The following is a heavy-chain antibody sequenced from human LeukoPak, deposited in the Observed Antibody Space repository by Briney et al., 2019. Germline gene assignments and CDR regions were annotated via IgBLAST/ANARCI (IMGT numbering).Heavy chain of an antibody. CDR2: ISYDESNT. CDR3: AREHTYVLEQADY. CDR1: GFTFSSYA. V-gene: IGHV3-30*04. D-gene: IGHD3-16*01. J-gene: IGHJ4*02. Sequence: GGSLRLSCAASGFTFSSYAVHWVRQAPGKGLEWVALISYDESNTFYADSVKGRFTISRDNSKNTLYLQMNSLRVEDTAVYYCAREHTYVLEQADYWGQGTLVTVSS.